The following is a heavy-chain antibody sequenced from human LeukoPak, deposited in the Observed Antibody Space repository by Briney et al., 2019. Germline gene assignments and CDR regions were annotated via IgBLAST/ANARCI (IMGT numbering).Heavy chain of an antibody. D-gene: IGHD2-8*01. V-gene: IGHV3-23*01. J-gene: IGHJ3*02. CDR3: AQDVSSLIGAFYI. Sequence: QTGGSLRLSCAASGFTFSNYAMGWVRQAPGKGLEWVSVISDSGGSTHYADSVKGRFTISRDNSKNTLYLQMSSLRAEDTAAYYCAQDVSSLIGAFYIWGQGTMVTVSS. CDR2: ISDSGGST. CDR1: GFTFSNYA.